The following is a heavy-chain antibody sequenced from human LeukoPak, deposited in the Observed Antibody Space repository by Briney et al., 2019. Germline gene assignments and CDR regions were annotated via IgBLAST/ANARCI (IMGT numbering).Heavy chain of an antibody. V-gene: IGHV4-39*01. J-gene: IGHJ3*02. CDR3: ARQDIVVVPAAKGDAFDI. D-gene: IGHD2-2*01. CDR1: GVSISSSSYY. CDR2: IYYSGST. Sequence: SETLSLTCTVSGVSISSSSYYWGWMRQPPGKGLEWIGSIYYSGSTYYNPSLKSRVTISVDTSKNQFSLKLSSVTAADTAVYYGARQDIVVVPAAKGDAFDIWGQGTMVTVSS.